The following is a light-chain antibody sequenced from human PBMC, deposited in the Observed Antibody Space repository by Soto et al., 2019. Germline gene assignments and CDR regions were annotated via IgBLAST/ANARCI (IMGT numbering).Light chain of an antibody. CDR1: LTISCW. V-gene: IGKV1-5*03. CDR3: QHYNSYSDA. J-gene: IGKJ1*01. Sequence: DIQMTQAPSTLPGSVEVRVTITYRASLTISCWLAWYQQKPWKAPKLQIYKASTLKSGVTSRFSGSGSGTDFHLTISSLQRDDFGTYYCQHYNSYSDAFGQGTKVELK. CDR2: KAS.